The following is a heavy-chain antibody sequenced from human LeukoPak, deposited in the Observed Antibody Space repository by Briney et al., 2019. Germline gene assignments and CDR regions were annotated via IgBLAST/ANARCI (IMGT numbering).Heavy chain of an antibody. CDR2: IYYSGST. V-gene: IGHV4-59*01. D-gene: IGHD3-3*01. Sequence: SETLSLTCTVSGVSTCSYYWSWIRQPPGKGLEWIGYIYYSGSTNSNPSLKSLVTISVDTSKNQSSLKLSSVTAADTAVYYCARDRGYDFWSGYFAVTTDAFDIWGQGTMVTVSS. CDR3: ARDRGYDFWSGYFAVTTDAFDI. CDR1: GVSTCSYY. J-gene: IGHJ3*02.